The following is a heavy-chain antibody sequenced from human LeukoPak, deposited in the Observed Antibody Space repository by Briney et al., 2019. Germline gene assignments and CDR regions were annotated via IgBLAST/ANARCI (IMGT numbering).Heavy chain of an antibody. CDR3: ARGRRPYGDLPGSFDY. D-gene: IGHD4-17*01. CDR2: IHYIGST. Sequence: SETLSLTCTVSGGSLRNNYWNWIRQAPGKALEWIGYIHYIGSTNYNPSLKSRVTISVDMSKNQFSLRLSSVTAVDTAVYYCARGRRPYGDLPGSFDYWGQGTLVTVSS. J-gene: IGHJ4*02. CDR1: GGSLRNNY. V-gene: IGHV4-59*01.